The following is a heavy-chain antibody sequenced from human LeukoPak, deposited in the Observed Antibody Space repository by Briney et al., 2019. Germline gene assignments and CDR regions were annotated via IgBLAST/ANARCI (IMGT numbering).Heavy chain of an antibody. V-gene: IGHV3-23*01. CDR3: ERYGIPGLDDYYYCYMDV. CDR2: VSGGGGST. J-gene: IGHJ6*03. Sequence: GGSLRLSCAASGFTFIRYAMSWVRQAPGEGLEWVSAVSGGGGSTYYAGSVKGGFTISRDNSKNTLYLQMNRLRAEDPAVYYCERYGIPGLDDYYYCYMDVWGKGTTVTVS. D-gene: IGHD2-15*01. CDR1: GFTFIRYA.